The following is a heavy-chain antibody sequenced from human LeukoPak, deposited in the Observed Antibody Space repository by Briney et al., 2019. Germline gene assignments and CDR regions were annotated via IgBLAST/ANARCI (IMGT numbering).Heavy chain of an antibody. J-gene: IGHJ6*03. D-gene: IGHD1-26*01. CDR1: GYTFTGYY. V-gene: IGHV1-2*06. CDR3: ARAVGAPRYYYYYMDV. CDR2: INPNSGGT. Sequence: ASVKVSCKASGYTFTGYYMHWVRQAPGQELEWMGRINPNSGGTNYAQKFQGRVTMTRGTSISTAYMELSRLRSDDTAVYYCARAVGAPRYYYYYMDVWGKGTTVTVSS.